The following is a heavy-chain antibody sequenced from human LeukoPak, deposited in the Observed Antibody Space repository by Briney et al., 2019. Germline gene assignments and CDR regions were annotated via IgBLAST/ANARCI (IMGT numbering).Heavy chain of an antibody. J-gene: IGHJ2*01. D-gene: IGHD3/OR15-3a*01. CDR1: GYTFTSYG. V-gene: IGHV1-18*01. CDR2: ISAYNGNT. Sequence: PGESLKISCKGSGYTFTSYGISWVRQAPGQGLEWMGWISAYNGNTNYAQKLQGRVTMTTDTSTSTAYMELRSLRSDDTAVYYCAIASDFWGYFDLWGRGTLVTVSS. CDR3: AIASDFWGYFDL.